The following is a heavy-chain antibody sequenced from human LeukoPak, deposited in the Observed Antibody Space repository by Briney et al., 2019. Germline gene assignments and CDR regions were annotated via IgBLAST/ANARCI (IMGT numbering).Heavy chain of an antibody. CDR2: IKEDGSEK. D-gene: IGHD1-14*01. J-gene: IGHJ1*01. V-gene: IGHV3-7*01. CDR3: ARDRYFQY. CDR1: GFTFSSSW. Sequence: PGGSLGLSCAASGFTFSSSWMSWVRQAPGKGPEWVANIKEDGSEKHYVDSVKGRFTISRENAKNSLHLQMNSLRAEDTAVYYCARDRYFQYWGQGTLVTVSS.